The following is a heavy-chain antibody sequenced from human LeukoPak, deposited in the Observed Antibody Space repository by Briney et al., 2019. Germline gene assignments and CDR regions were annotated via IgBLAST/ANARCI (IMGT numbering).Heavy chain of an antibody. J-gene: IGHJ4*02. D-gene: IGHD5-24*01. CDR3: ARVSRDGYNYVVDY. CDR1: GGSISSYY. Sequence: SETLSLTCTVSGGSISSYYWSWIRQPAVKGLEWIGRIYTSGSTNYNPSLKSRVTMSVDTSKNQFSLKLSSVTAADTAVYYCARVSRDGYNYVVDYWGQGTLVTVSS. V-gene: IGHV4-4*07. CDR2: IYTSGST.